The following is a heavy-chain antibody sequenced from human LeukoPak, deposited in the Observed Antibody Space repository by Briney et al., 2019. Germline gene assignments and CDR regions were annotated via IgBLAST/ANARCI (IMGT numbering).Heavy chain of an antibody. D-gene: IGHD3-3*01. V-gene: IGHV4-4*07. CDR2: IYTSGST. Sequence: SETLSLTCAVYGGSFSGYYWSWIRQPPGKGLEWIGRIYTSGSTNYNPSLKSRVTMSVDTSKNQFSLKMSSVTAADTAVYYCARDPYYDFWSGRPDAFDIWGQGTMVTVSS. CDR1: GGSFSGYY. J-gene: IGHJ3*02. CDR3: ARDPYYDFWSGRPDAFDI.